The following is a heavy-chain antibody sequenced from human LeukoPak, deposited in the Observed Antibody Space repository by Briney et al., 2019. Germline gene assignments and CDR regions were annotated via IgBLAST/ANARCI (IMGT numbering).Heavy chain of an antibody. CDR2: INTNTGNP. J-gene: IGHJ6*02. CDR1: GYTFTSYA. V-gene: IGHV7-4-1*02. D-gene: IGHD3-3*01. Sequence: ASVKVSCKASGYTFTSYAMNWVRQAPGQGLEWMGWINTNTGNPTYAQGFTGRFVISLDTSVSTAYLQISSLKAEDTAVYYCARDEKYYDFWSGFSGYYYYYGMDVWGQGTTVTVSS. CDR3: ARDEKYYDFWSGFSGYYYYYGMDV.